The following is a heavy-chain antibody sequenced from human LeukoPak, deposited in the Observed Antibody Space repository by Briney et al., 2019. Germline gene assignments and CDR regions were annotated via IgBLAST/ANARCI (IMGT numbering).Heavy chain of an antibody. CDR3: ARVVVLLGHYVLDV. J-gene: IGHJ6*02. V-gene: IGHV3-72*01. CDR1: GFTFSDLY. D-gene: IGHD2-2*01. CDR2: TRNKTKSYTT. Sequence: GGSLRLSCAASGFTFSDLYMDWVRQAPGKGVEWVGRTRNKTKSYTTEYAASVKDRFSISRDDSKNSLYLQMNSLKTEDTAVYYCARVVVLLGHYVLDVWGQGTTVTVSS.